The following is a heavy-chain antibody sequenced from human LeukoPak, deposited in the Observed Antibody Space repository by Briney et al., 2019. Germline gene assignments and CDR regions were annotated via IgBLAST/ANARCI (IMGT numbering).Heavy chain of an antibody. Sequence: PGGSLRLSCVASGFTFDDYAMHWVRQAPGKGLEWVSSISWNSGSIAYADSVKGRFTISRDNATNSLYLQMNSLRTEDTALYYCARQPRYYYDPYYFDYWGQGTLVTVSS. CDR1: GFTFDDYA. CDR3: ARQPRYYYDPYYFDY. CDR2: ISWNSGSI. D-gene: IGHD3-22*01. V-gene: IGHV3-9*01. J-gene: IGHJ4*02.